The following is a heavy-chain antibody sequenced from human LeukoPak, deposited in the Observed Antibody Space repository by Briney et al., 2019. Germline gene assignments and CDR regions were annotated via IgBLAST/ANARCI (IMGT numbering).Heavy chain of an antibody. CDR2: ISSSGSTI. J-gene: IGHJ2*01. CDR3: ARDLRSTSTYWYFDL. D-gene: IGHD2-2*01. Sequence: GGSLRLSCAASGFTFSDYYMSWIPQAPGKGLEWVSYISSSGSTIYYADSVKGRFTISRDNAKNSLYLQMNSLRAEDTAVYYCARDLRSTSTYWYFDLWGRGTLVTVSS. CDR1: GFTFSDYY. V-gene: IGHV3-11*01.